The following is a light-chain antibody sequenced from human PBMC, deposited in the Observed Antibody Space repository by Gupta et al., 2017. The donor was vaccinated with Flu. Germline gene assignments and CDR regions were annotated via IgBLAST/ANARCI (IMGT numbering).Light chain of an antibody. CDR3: QQGNSTTWT. Sequence: SVGDRVTITCRESQSISSYVNWYQQKPGKATKLLIYAACSLNSAVPSSFSGSGSGTDFALTISSLQPEDFANYYCQQGNSTTWTFGQGTKVEIK. CDR2: AAC. J-gene: IGKJ1*01. V-gene: IGKV1-39*01. CDR1: QSISSY.